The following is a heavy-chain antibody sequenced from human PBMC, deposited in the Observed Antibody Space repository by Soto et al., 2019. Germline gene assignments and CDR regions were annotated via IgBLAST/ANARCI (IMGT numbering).Heavy chain of an antibody. CDR2: FWSDGANI. CDR1: GFPLSDYG. Sequence: QVQLVESGGGVVQPGKSLRLSCEVSGFPLSDYGMHWVRQAPGKGLEWVAGFWSDGANIVYAGSVMGRFTVSRDTSNNTLFLEVDSLRGDDTGVYYCAREPEYYNYCGLDVCGQGTTVIVSS. V-gene: IGHV3-33*01. CDR3: AREPEYYNYCGLDV. J-gene: IGHJ6*02.